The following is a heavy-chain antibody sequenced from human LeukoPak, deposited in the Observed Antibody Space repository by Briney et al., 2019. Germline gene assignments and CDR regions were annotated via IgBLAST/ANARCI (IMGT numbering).Heavy chain of an antibody. J-gene: IGHJ4*02. CDR3: ARHAVDYYDSSGFDY. D-gene: IGHD3-22*01. Sequence: SVKVSCKASGGTFSSYAISWVRQAPGQGLEWMGRIIPIFGTANYAQKFQGRVTITSDESTSTAYMELSSLRSEDTAVYYCARHAVDYYDSSGFDYWGQGTLVTVSS. CDR1: GGTFSSYA. CDR2: IIPIFGTA. V-gene: IGHV1-69*13.